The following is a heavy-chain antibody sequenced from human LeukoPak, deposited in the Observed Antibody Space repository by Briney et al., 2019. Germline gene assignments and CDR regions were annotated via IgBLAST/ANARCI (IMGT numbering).Heavy chain of an antibody. CDR2: INSDGSTT. CDR1: GFTFTSYW. Sequence: GGSLRLSCAASGFTFTSYWMHWVRQVPGKGLLYISSINSDGSTTRYAESVKGRFTISRDNSKNTLYLQMNSLRPEDTAVYYCAKDVVGQQWLENYWGQGTLVTVSS. D-gene: IGHD6-19*01. V-gene: IGHV3-74*01. J-gene: IGHJ4*02. CDR3: AKDVVGQQWLENY.